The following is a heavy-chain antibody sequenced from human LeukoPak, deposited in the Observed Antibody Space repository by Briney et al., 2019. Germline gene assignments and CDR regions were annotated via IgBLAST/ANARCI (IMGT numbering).Heavy chain of an antibody. D-gene: IGHD3-10*01. CDR2: ISGSGST. V-gene: IGHV4-4*07. Sequence: PSETLSLTCSVSLGSVTSYHWSWIQQPAGKGLEYIGRISGSGSTNYNPSLKTRVIMSVDTSKSQFSMKLGSVTAADTAVYYCARVKVRGFIVNADDAFGIWGQGTMVTVSS. CDR1: LGSVTSYH. J-gene: IGHJ3*02. CDR3: ARVKVRGFIVNADDAFGI.